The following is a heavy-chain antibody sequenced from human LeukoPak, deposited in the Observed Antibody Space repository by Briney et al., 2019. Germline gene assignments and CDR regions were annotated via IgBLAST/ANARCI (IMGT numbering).Heavy chain of an antibody. J-gene: IGHJ4*02. CDR2: ITGSGGDT. Sequence: PGGSLRLSCAASEFTFNNYAMSWVRQAPGKGLEWVSAITGSGGDTYHADSVKGRFTTSRDNSKNTLYLQMNSLRAEDMAVYYCAKGSRDSRPYYFDFWGQGTLVTVSS. D-gene: IGHD3-10*01. CDR1: EFTFNNYA. CDR3: AKGSRDSRPYYFDF. V-gene: IGHV3-23*01.